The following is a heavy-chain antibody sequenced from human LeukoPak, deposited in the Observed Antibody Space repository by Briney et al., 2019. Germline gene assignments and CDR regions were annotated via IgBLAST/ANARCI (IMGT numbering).Heavy chain of an antibody. CDR3: ARVIGYSSTWFPYYFDH. Sequence: SETLSLTCTVSGGSTSSYYWSWIRQPPGKGLEWVGHGYYSGSTNYNPSLKSRVTISLDTSKNQFSLKLSSVTTADTAVYYCARVIGYSSTWFPYYFDHWGQGTLVTVSS. V-gene: IGHV4-59*01. J-gene: IGHJ4*02. CDR1: GGSTSSYY. D-gene: IGHD6-13*01. CDR2: GYYSGST.